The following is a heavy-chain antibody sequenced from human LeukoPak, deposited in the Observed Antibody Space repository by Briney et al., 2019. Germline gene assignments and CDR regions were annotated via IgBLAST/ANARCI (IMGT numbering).Heavy chain of an antibody. V-gene: IGHV3-53*01. Sequence: HTGGSLRLSCAASGFTVSSNYMSWVRQAPGKGLQWVSVIYNDGATYYADSVKGRFIISRDNSKNTLYLQMSSLRAEDTAVYYCATSGEQQLVRRARAFDIWGQGTMVTVSS. CDR2: IYNDGAT. CDR3: ATSGEQQLVRRARAFDI. J-gene: IGHJ3*02. CDR1: GFTVSSNY. D-gene: IGHD6-13*01.